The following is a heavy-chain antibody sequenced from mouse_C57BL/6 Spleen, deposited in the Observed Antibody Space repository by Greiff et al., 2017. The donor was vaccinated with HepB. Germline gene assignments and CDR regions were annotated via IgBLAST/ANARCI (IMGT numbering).Heavy chain of an antibody. J-gene: IGHJ3*01. V-gene: IGHV1-80*01. D-gene: IGHD2-4*01. CDR2: ICPGDGDT. CDR3: ARKDDYGFAY. Sequence: VQLQQSGAELVKPGASVKISCKASGYAFSSYWMTWVKQRPGKGLEWIGQICPGDGDTNYNGKFKGKATLTADKSSSTAYMQLSSLTSEDSAVYFCARKDDYGFAYWGQGTLVTVAA. CDR1: GYAFSSYW.